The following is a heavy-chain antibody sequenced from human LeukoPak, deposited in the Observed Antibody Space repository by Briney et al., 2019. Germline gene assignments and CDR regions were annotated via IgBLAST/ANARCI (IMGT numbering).Heavy chain of an antibody. J-gene: IGHJ3*02. V-gene: IGHV1-18*01. D-gene: IGHD2-8*01. CDR1: GYTFTSYG. CDR2: ISPYNGNT. Sequence: ASVKVSCKTSGYTFTSYGLSWVRQAPGHGLEWMGWISPYNGNTNYAQKFQGRVTMTTDTSTTTGYMELRSLRSDDTAVYYCARVVHVGSDAFDIWGQGTMITVSS. CDR3: ARVVHVGSDAFDI.